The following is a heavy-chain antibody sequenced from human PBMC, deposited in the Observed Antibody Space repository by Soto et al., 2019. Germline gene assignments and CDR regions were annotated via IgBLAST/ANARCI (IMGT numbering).Heavy chain of an antibody. CDR2: IYYSGST. J-gene: IGHJ5*02. CDR1: GGSISSGDYY. Sequence: KPSETLSLTCTVSGGSISSGDYYWSWIRQPPGKGLEWIGYIYYSGSTYYNPSLKSRVTISVDTSKNQFSLKLSSVTAADTAVYYCAREWKVTMVRGDTYNWFDPWGQGTLVTVSS. CDR3: AREWKVTMVRGDTYNWFDP. D-gene: IGHD3-10*01. V-gene: IGHV4-30-4*01.